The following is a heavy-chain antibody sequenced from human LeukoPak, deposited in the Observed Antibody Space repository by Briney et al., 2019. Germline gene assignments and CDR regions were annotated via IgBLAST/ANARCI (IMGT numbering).Heavy chain of an antibody. CDR3: ARKATTGPTKAAFDI. CDR1: GGSISSGDYY. J-gene: IGHJ3*02. V-gene: IGHV4-30-4*01. Sequence: SQTLSLTCTVSGGSISSGDYYWSWIRQPPGKGLEWIGYIYYSGSTYYNPSLKSRVTMSVDTSKNQFSLKLSSVTAVDTAVYYCARKATTGPTKAAFDIWGQGTMVTVSS. D-gene: IGHD4-17*01. CDR2: IYYSGST.